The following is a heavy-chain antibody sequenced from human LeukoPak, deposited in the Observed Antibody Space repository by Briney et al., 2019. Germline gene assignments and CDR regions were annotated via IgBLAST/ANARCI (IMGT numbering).Heavy chain of an antibody. CDR3: ARGTRVGYDSSGYHPLYYFDY. D-gene: IGHD3-22*01. Sequence: SETLSLTCAVSGGSISSGGYSWSWIRQPPGKGLEWIGYIYYSGSTYYNPSLKSRVTISVDTSKNQFSLKLSSVTAADTAVYYCARGTRVGYDSSGYHPLYYFDYWGQGTLVTVSS. CDR2: IYYSGST. V-gene: IGHV4-30-4*07. J-gene: IGHJ4*02. CDR1: GGSISSGGYS.